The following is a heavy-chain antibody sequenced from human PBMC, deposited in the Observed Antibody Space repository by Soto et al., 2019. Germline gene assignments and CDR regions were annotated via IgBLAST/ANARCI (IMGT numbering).Heavy chain of an antibody. V-gene: IGHV3-30*18. CDR3: AKGYSPWYYYYGMDV. Sequence: QVQLVESGGGVVQPGRSLRLSCAASGFTFSSYGMHWVRQAPGKGLEWVAVISYDGSNKYYADSVKGRFTISRDNSKNTLYLQMNSLRAEDTAVYYCAKGYSPWYYYYGMDVWGQGTTVTVSS. J-gene: IGHJ6*02. CDR2: ISYDGSNK. D-gene: IGHD2-15*01. CDR1: GFTFSSYG.